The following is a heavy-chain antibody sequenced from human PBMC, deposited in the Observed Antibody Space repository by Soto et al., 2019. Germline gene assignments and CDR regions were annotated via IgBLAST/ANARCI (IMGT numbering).Heavy chain of an antibody. Sequence: PSETLSLTCAVSGESLGGFHWSWIRQPPGKGLEWIGEISRSGSTNYDPSLKSRVTMSMDTSRNQVSLKLSSVTDADTAVYYCARGRTAVLKKTRFFRVLFDLWGHGTLVTVSS. CDR2: ISRSGST. CDR3: ARGRTAVLKKTRFFRVLFDL. CDR1: GESLGGFH. D-gene: IGHD3-3*01. V-gene: IGHV4-34*01. J-gene: IGHJ4*01.